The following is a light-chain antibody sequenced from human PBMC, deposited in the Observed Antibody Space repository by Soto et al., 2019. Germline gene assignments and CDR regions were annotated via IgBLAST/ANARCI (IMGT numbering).Light chain of an antibody. J-gene: IGLJ1*01. CDR3: SSYAGSNNYV. V-gene: IGLV2-8*01. CDR2: AVY. CDR1: FNDIGGYNY. Sequence: QSALTQPPSASGSPGQSVTISCTGTFNDIGGYNYVSWYQQHPGKAPKVIIFAVYKRPSGVPDRFSGSKSGKTASLTVSGLQADDEADYYCSSYAGSNNYVFGSGTKLTVL.